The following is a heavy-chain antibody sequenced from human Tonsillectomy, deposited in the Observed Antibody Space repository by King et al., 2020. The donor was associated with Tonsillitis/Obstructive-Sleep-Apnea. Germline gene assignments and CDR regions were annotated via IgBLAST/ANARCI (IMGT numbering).Heavy chain of an antibody. D-gene: IGHD6-13*01. V-gene: IGHV5-10-1*03. CDR1: GYSFTSYW. J-gene: IGHJ6*02. CDR3: ARQPEVGLAAAGIEYYYYGLDV. CDR2: IDPSDSYS. Sequence: VQLVQSGAEVKKPGESLRISCKGSGYSFTSYWINWVRQMPGKGLEWMGRIDPSDSYSNYSPSFQGHVTISADKSISTAYLQWSSLKASDTAIYYCARQPEVGLAAAGIEYYYYGLDVWGQGTTVTVSS.